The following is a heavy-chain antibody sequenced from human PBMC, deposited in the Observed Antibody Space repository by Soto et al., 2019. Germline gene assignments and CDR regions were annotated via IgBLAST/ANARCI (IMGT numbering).Heavy chain of an antibody. Sequence: GSLRLSCAASGFTFSSYAMSWVRQAPGKGLEWVSAISGSGGSTYYADSVKGRFTTSRDNSKNTLYLQMNSLRAEGTAVYYCAKVAHEITIFFDYWGQGTLVTVSS. D-gene: IGHD3-9*01. CDR3: AKVAHEITIFFDY. J-gene: IGHJ4*02. V-gene: IGHV3-23*01. CDR1: GFTFSSYA. CDR2: ISGSGGST.